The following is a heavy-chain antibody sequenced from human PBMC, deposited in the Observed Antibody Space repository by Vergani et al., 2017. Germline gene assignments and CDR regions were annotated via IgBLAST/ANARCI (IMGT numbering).Heavy chain of an antibody. J-gene: IGHJ4*02. CDR1: GGSISSSSYY. Sequence: QLQLPESGPGLVKPSETLSLTCTVSGGSISSSSYYWGWIRQPPGKGLEWIGSIYYSGSTYYNPSLKSRVTISVDTSKNQFSLKLSSVTAADTAVYYCARDDADSSGYYHDYWGQGTLVTVSS. CDR3: ARDDADSSGYYHDY. V-gene: IGHV4-39*02. D-gene: IGHD3-22*01. CDR2: IYYSGST.